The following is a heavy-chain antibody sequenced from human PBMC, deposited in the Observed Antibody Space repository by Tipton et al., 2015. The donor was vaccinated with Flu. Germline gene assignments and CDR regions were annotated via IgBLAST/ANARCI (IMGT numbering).Heavy chain of an antibody. Sequence: SLRLSCATSGFTFSHYWMNWVRQAPGKGLEWVANINQDGSEKYYVDSVKGRFTISRDNAKNSLYLQMNSLRAEDTAVYYCARVYSSSSGRNAFDIWGQGTMVTVSS. V-gene: IGHV3-7*01. CDR2: INQDGSEK. CDR1: GFTFSHYW. CDR3: ARVYSSSSGRNAFDI. D-gene: IGHD6-6*01. J-gene: IGHJ3*02.